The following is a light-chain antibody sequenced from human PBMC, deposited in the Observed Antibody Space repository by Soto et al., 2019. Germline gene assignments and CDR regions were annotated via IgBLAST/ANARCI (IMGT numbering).Light chain of an antibody. V-gene: IGLV2-18*02. Sequence: QSVLTQPPSVSGSPGQSVAISCTGTSGDVGSYDRVSWYQQPPGTAPKLIISEVSNRPSGVPDRFSGSKSGNTASLTISGLQAEDEADYYCCSWTSSSTYVFGTGTKVTVL. J-gene: IGLJ1*01. CDR1: SGDVGSYDR. CDR3: CSWTSSSTYV. CDR2: EVS.